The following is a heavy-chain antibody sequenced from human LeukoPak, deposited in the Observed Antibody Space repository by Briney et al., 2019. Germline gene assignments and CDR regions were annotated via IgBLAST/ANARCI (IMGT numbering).Heavy chain of an antibody. J-gene: IGHJ4*02. V-gene: IGHV4-34*01. CDR3: ARRNIVVVPAAPFDY. CDR2: INHSGST. D-gene: IGHD2-2*01. CDR1: GGSFSGYY. Sequence: SETLSLTGAVYGGSFSGYYWSWIRQSPGKGLEWIGEINHSGSTNYNPSLKSRVTTSVDTSKNQFSLKLSSVTAADTAVYYCARRNIVVVPAAPFDYWGQGTLVTVSS.